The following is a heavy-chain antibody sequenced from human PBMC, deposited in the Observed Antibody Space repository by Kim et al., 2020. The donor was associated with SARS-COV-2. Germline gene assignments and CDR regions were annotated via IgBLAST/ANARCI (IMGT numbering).Heavy chain of an antibody. CDR2: IKQDGSEK. J-gene: IGHJ3*02. V-gene: IGHV3-7*01. Sequence: GGSLRLSCAASGFTFSSYWMSWVRQAPGKGLEWVANIKQDGSEKYYVDSVKGRFTISRDNAKNSLYLQMNSLRAEDTAVYYCATDPDTAMLTDAFDIWGQGTMVTVSS. CDR1: GFTFSSYW. CDR3: ATDPDTAMLTDAFDI. D-gene: IGHD5-18*01.